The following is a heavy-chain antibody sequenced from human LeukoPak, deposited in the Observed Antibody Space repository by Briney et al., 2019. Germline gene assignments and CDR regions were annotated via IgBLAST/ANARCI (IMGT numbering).Heavy chain of an antibody. D-gene: IGHD5-24*01. J-gene: IGHJ5*02. CDR3: ARRGARQKLWRWLQPAGWFDP. CDR2: IYYSGST. CDR1: GYSISSGYY. Sequence: SETLSLTCTVSGYSISSGYYWGWIRQPPGKGLEWIGSIYYSGSTYYNPSLKSRVTISVDTSKNQFSLKLSSVTAADTAVYYCARRGARQKLWRWLQPAGWFDPWGQGTLVTVSS. V-gene: IGHV4-38-2*02.